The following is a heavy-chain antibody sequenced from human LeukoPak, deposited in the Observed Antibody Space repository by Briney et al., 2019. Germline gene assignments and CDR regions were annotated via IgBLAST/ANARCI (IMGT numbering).Heavy chain of an antibody. CDR1: GYTFTGYY. CDR2: INPNSGGT. J-gene: IGHJ6*04. CDR3: AKARGNSTSPLSADV. Sequence: ASVKVSCKASGYTFTGYYMHWVRQAPGQGLEWMGWINPNSGGTNYAQKFQGRVTMTRDTSISTAYMELSRLRTEDTAVYYCAKARGNSTSPLSADVWGKGTTVTVSS. D-gene: IGHD2-2*01. V-gene: IGHV1-2*02.